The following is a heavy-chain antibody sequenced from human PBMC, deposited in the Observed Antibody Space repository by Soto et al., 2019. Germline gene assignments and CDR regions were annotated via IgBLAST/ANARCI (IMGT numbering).Heavy chain of an antibody. D-gene: IGHD3-3*01. Sequence: FDWRRILQTPRKGVELIGEINHSGSTNYNPSLKSRVTISVDTSKNQFSLKLSSVTAADTAVYYCARGTYYDFWSGYYPRPNWFDPWGQGTLVTSP. CDR2: INHSGST. V-gene: IGHV4-34*01. J-gene: IGHJ5*02. CDR1: FD. CDR3: ARGTYYDFWSGYYPRPNWFDP.